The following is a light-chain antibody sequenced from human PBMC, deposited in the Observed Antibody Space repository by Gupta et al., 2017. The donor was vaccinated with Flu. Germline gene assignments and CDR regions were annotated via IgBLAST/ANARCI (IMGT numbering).Light chain of an antibody. V-gene: IGKV1-9*01. CDR2: AAS. CDR3: QQHNSSLLCT. J-gene: IGKJ3*01. CDR1: QGISSY. Sequence: DIQLTQPPSFLSASVGDRVTITGLASQGISSYLAWYQQKPGKAPKLLIYAASTWESGVPSRFSGSGSGTEFTLTISSLQPEDVATYYCQQHNSSLLCTFGPGTKVDIK.